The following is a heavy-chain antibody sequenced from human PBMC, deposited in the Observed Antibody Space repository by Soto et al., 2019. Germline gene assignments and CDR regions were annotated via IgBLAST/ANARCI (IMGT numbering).Heavy chain of an antibody. D-gene: IGHD3-22*01. CDR2: IKQDGSEK. CDR3: ARDLRVRYYYDSSGYYYIDY. V-gene: IGHV3-7*01. CDR1: GFTFSSYG. Sequence: VRSLRLPCAASGFTFSSYGISWVRQAPGKGLEWVANIKQDGSEKYYVDSVKGRFTISRDNARNSLYLQMNSLRAEDTAVYYCARDLRVRYYYDSSGYYYIDYWGQGTLVTLSS. J-gene: IGHJ4*02.